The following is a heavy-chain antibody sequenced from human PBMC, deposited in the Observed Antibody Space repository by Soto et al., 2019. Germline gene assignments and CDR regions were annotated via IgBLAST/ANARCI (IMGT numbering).Heavy chain of an antibody. CDR2: ISAYNGNT. D-gene: IGHD3-10*01. V-gene: IGHV1-18*01. J-gene: IGHJ6*03. CDR3: ARSSGFGESVYYYYMDV. CDR1: GYTFTSYG. Sequence: QVQLVQSGAEVKKPGASVKVSCKASGYTFTSYGISWVRQAPGQGLEWMGWISAYNGNTNYAQKLQGRVTMTTDTSTSTAYMELRSLRFDDTAVYYCARSSGFGESVYYYYMDVWGKGTTVTVSS.